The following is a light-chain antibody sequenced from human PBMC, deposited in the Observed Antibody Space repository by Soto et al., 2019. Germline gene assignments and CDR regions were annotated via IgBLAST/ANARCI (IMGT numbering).Light chain of an antibody. CDR2: DII. V-gene: IGLV2-14*03. J-gene: IGLJ1*01. Sequence: QSVLTQPASVSGSPGQSITISCTGTSSDVGAYIFVSWYQQHPGKAPKLMIYDIINRPSGVSDRFSGSKSGNTASLTISGLQAEDEADYYCSSYTTSTTYVFGTGTKVTVL. CDR1: SSDVGAYIF. CDR3: SSYTTSTTYV.